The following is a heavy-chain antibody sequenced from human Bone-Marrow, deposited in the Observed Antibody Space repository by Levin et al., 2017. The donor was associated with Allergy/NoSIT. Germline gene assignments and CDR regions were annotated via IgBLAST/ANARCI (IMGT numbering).Heavy chain of an antibody. CDR2: IGSDGSNR. Sequence: GGSLRLSCAASGFTFSNYVMHWVRQAPGKGLEWVAVIGSDGSNRYYAESVRGRFTISRDNSKNTLYVQMYSLRAEDTATYYCARDDGQQVAHKYFHSGMDVWGQGTTVTVSS. V-gene: IGHV3-33*01. CDR1: GFTFSNYV. J-gene: IGHJ6*02. D-gene: IGHD6-13*01. CDR3: ARDDGQQVAHKYFHSGMDV.